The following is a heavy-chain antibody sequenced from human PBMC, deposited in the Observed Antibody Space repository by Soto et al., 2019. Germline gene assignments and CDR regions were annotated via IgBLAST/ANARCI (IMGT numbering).Heavy chain of an antibody. D-gene: IGHD3-10*01. Sequence: ASVKVSCKASGYTFTGYYMHWGRQAPGQGLEWMGWINPNSGGTNYAQKFQGWVTMTRDTSISTAYMELSRLRSDDTAVYYCARVSGSWSYYNVAYYFDYWGQGTRVTVSS. CDR3: ARVSGSWSYYNVAYYFDY. CDR2: INPNSGGT. J-gene: IGHJ4*02. CDR1: GYTFTGYY. V-gene: IGHV1-2*04.